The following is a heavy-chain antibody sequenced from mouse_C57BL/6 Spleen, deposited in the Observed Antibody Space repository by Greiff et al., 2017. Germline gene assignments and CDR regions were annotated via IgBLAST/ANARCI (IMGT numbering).Heavy chain of an antibody. D-gene: IGHD1-1*01. CDR2: IDPSDSYT. CDR1: GYTFTSYW. Sequence: QVQLQQPGAELVKPGASVKLSCKASGYTFTSYWMQWVKQRPGQGLEWIGEIDPSDSYTNYNQKFKGKATLTVDTSSSTAYMQLSSLTSEDSAVYYCASPGSSHWYFDVWGTGTTVTVSS. J-gene: IGHJ1*03. V-gene: IGHV1-50*01. CDR3: ASPGSSHWYFDV.